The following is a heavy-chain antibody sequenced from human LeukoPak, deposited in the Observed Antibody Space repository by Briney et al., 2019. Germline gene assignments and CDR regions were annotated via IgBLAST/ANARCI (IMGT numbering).Heavy chain of an antibody. CDR1: GFTISSNY. CDR3: ARSSWYSSKDFDY. Sequence: GGSLRLSCAASGFTISSNYMSWVRQAPGKGLEWVSVIYSGGSTYYADSVKGRFTISRDNSKSTLYLQMNSLGAEDTAVYYCARSSWYSSKDFDYWGQGTLVTVSS. J-gene: IGHJ4*02. D-gene: IGHD6-13*01. V-gene: IGHV3-53*01. CDR2: IYSGGST.